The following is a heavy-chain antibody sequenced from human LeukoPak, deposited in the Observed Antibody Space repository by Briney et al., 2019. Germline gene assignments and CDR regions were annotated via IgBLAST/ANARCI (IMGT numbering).Heavy chain of an antibody. V-gene: IGHV4-4*07. CDR1: GGFISIYD. CDR3: ARDRTEITVRGSHNWFDP. D-gene: IGHD4-11*01. J-gene: IGHJ5*02. CDR2: FYTSGNT. Sequence: SETLSLTCTVSGGFISIYDWSWVRQAAGKGLGWICRFYTSGNTNYYPALERGRTMSVDTSKNQFSLKLSSVTAADTAVYYCARDRTEITVRGSHNWFDPWGQGTLVTVSS.